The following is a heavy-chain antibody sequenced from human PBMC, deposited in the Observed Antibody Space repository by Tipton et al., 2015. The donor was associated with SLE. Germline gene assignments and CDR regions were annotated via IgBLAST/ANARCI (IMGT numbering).Heavy chain of an antibody. CDR3: AEGRAWFDP. CDR2: IYYSGST. CDR1: GGSVSSGSYY. Sequence: TLSLTCTVSGGSVSSGSYYWSWIRQPPGKGLEWIGNIYYSGSTNYNPSLKSRVTISVDTSRNQFSLKLTSVTAADTAVYYCAEGRAWFDPWGQGFLVTVSS. V-gene: IGHV4-61*01. J-gene: IGHJ5*02.